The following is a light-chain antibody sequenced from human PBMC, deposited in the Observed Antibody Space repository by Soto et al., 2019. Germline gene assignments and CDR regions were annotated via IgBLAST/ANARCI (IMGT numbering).Light chain of an antibody. CDR1: QGIGSY. CDR3: QQYYSYPWT. Sequence: IQMTQSPSTLSASVGDRVTITCRASQGIGSYLAWYQHKPGKAPELLIYAASTSQSGVPSRFSGSGSGTDFTLTISCLQSEDFATYYCQQYYSYPWTFGQGTKVDIK. CDR2: AAS. J-gene: IGKJ1*01. V-gene: IGKV1-8*01.